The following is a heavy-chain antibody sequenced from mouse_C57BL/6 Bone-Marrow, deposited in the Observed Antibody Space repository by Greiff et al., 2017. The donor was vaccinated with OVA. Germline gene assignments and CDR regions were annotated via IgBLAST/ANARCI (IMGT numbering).Heavy chain of an antibody. V-gene: IGHV14-4*01. CDR2: IDPENGDT. J-gene: IGHJ2*01. D-gene: IGHD2-1*01. Sequence: VQLQQSGAELVRPGASVKLSCTASGFNIKDDYMHWVKQRPEQGLEWIGWIDPENGDTEYASKFQGKATITAGTSSNTAYLQLSSLTSEDTAVYYCTSDGNCDYWGQGTTLTVSA. CDR3: TSDGNCDY. CDR1: GFNIKDDY.